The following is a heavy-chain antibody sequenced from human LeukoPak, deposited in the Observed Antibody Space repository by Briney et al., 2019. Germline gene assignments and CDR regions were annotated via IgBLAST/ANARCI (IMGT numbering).Heavy chain of an antibody. Sequence: SETLSLTCTVSGYSISSGYYWSWIRQPAGKGLEWIGLIYTSGSTNYNPSLKSRVTMSVETSKDQFSLKLNSVTAADTAVYYCARVASSGSFRFDPWGQGTLVTVSS. CDR3: ARVASSGSFRFDP. CDR1: GYSISSGYY. D-gene: IGHD3-22*01. CDR2: IYTSGST. J-gene: IGHJ5*02. V-gene: IGHV4-4*07.